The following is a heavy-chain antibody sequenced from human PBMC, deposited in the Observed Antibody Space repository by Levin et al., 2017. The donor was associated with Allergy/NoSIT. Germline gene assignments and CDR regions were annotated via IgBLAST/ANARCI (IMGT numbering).Heavy chain of an antibody. J-gene: IGHJ3*02. V-gene: IGHV3-48*02. CDR3: ARHYCSGGSCYILDAFDI. CDR1: GFTFSSYS. D-gene: IGHD2-15*01. CDR2: ISSSSSTI. Sequence: GGSLRLSCAASGFTFSSYSMNWVRQAPGKGLEWVSYISSSSSTIYYADSVKGRFTISRDNAKNSLYLQMNSLRDEDTAVYYCARHYCSGGSCYILDAFDIWGQGTMVTVSS.